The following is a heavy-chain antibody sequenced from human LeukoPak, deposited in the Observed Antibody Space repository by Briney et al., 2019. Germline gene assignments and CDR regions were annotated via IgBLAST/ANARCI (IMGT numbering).Heavy chain of an antibody. V-gene: IGHV4-59*01. CDR2: IYYSGST. J-gene: IGHJ4*02. D-gene: IGHD1-1*01. Sequence: PSETLSLTCTVSGGSISSYYWSWIRQPPGKGLEWIGYIYYSGSTNYNPSLKSRVTKSVDTSKNQFSLKLSSVTAADTAVYYCARTEGGNFDYWGQGTLVTVSS. CDR3: ARTEGGNFDY. CDR1: GGSISSYY.